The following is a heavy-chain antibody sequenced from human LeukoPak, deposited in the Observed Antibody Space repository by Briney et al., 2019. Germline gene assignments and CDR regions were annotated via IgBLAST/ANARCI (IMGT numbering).Heavy chain of an antibody. CDR3: PKAAYDILTGYLNYFDY. CDR1: GFTFSSYA. D-gene: IGHD3-9*01. CDR2: ISYDGSNK. J-gene: IGHJ4*02. Sequence: GGSLRLSCAASGFTFSSYAMHWVRQAPGKGLEWVAVISYDGSNKYYADSVKGRFTISRDNSKNTLYLQMNSLRAEDTAVYYRPKAAYDILTGYLNYFDYWGQGTLVTVSS. V-gene: IGHV3-30*04.